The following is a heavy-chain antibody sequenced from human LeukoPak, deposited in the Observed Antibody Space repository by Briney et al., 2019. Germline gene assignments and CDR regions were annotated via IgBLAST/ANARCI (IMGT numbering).Heavy chain of an antibody. Sequence: SVNVSCKASGYTFTRYYMHWVRQAPGQGLEWMGRITPIVDIATYIQKFQGRVTITANKFTSTAYMELSSLTSEDTAVYYCASGLGFCSGSDCTNLVKDYYYGMNVWGQGTTVTVSS. CDR3: ASGLGFCSGSDCTNLVKDYYYGMNV. V-gene: IGHV1-69*02. CDR2: ITPIVDIA. J-gene: IGHJ6*02. D-gene: IGHD2-15*01. CDR1: GYTFTRYY.